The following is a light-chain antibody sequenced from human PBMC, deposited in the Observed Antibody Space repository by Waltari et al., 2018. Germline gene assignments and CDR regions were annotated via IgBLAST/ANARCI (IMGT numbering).Light chain of an antibody. V-gene: IGKV3D-11*01. CDR2: DVS. CDR3: QQYDRWPLT. Sequence: VVLTQSPATLSLSPGERATLSCRASQGVSKFLARFQQKPGQSPRLLVYDVSTRATGIPSRFSGSGPGPEFILTINSLEPEDFAVYYCQQYDRWPLTFGGGTKLEIK. J-gene: IGKJ4*01. CDR1: QGVSKF.